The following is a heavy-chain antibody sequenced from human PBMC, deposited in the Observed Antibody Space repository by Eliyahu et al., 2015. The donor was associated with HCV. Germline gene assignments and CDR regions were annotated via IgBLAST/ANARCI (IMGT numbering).Heavy chain of an antibody. J-gene: IGHJ6*02. CDR1: GFTFSSYG. V-gene: IGHV3-30*18. CDR2: ISYDGSNK. Sequence: QVQLVESGGGVVQPGRSLRLSCAASGFTFSSYGMHWVRQAPGKGLEWVAVISYDGSNKYYADSVKGRFTISRDNSKNTLYLQMNSLRAEDTAVYYCAKDRSYQLLWGDGMDVWGQGTTVTVSS. D-gene: IGHD2-2*01. CDR3: AKDRSYQLLWGDGMDV.